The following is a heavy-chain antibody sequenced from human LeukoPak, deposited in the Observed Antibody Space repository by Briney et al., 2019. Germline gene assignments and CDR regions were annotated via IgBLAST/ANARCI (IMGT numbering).Heavy chain of an antibody. Sequence: SETLSLTCTVSGGSISPSSYSWGWIRQPPGKGLEWIGSSYCNGRTYYNPSLKSRVTISVDTSKKQFSLNLSSVTAADTAVYYCARLEGARGRYWGQGTLVTVSS. CDR2: SYCNGRT. V-gene: IGHV4-39*01. D-gene: IGHD1-26*01. CDR1: GGSISPSSYS. CDR3: ARLEGARGRY. J-gene: IGHJ4*02.